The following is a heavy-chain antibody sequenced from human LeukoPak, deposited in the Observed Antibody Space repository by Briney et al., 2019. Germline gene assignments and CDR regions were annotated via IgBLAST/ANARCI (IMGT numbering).Heavy chain of an antibody. CDR1: GYAFTSYG. D-gene: IGHD6-19*01. J-gene: IGHJ4*02. Sequence: ASVKVSCKASGYAFTSYGISWVRQAPGQGLEWMGWISAYNGNTNYAQKLQGRVTMTTDTSTSTAYMELRSLRSDDTAVYYCARGSSGWSPLVYFDYWGQGTLVTVSS. CDR2: ISAYNGNT. CDR3: ARGSSGWSPLVYFDY. V-gene: IGHV1-18*01.